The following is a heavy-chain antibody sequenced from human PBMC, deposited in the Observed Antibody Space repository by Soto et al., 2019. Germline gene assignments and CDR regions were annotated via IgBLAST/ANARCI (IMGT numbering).Heavy chain of an antibody. CDR3: ARTKPWVVGGLGYYYGMDV. Sequence: QVQQVQSGAEVKKPGASVKVSCKASGYTFTSYGISWVRQAPGLGLEWMGWISAYNGNTNYAQKLQGRVTMTTDTSTSTAYMELRSLRSDDTAVYYCARTKPWVVGGLGYYYGMDVWGQGTTVTVSS. CDR2: ISAYNGNT. J-gene: IGHJ6*02. D-gene: IGHD2-15*01. CDR1: GYTFTSYG. V-gene: IGHV1-18*01.